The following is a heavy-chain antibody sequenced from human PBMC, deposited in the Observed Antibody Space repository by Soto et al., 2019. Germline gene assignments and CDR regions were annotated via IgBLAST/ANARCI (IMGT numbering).Heavy chain of an antibody. Sequence: GGWMRHPSAASGFTFSSHASHWVRQAQGKGLEYVSAISSNGGSTYYANSVKGRFTISRDNSKNTLYLQMVSLRAEDMAVYSCARGGYYGSGSDYRGQGTLVPVSS. V-gene: IGHV3-64*01. CDR1: GFTFSSHA. D-gene: IGHD3-10*01. CDR3: ARGGYYGSGSDY. J-gene: IGHJ4*02. CDR2: ISSNGGST.